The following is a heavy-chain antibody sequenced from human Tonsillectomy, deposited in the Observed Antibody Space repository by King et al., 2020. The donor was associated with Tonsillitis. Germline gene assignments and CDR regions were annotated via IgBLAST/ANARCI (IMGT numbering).Heavy chain of an antibody. CDR3: ARDRWPYYYDSSGYYQSFDY. J-gene: IGHJ4*02. Sequence: QLVQSGAEVKKPGSSVKVSCKASGGTFSSYAISWVRQAPGQGLEWMGGIIPIFGTANYAQKFQGRVTITADESTGTAYMELGSLRSEDTAVYYCARDRWPYYYDSSGYYQSFDYWGQGTLVTVSS. CDR1: GGTFSSYA. D-gene: IGHD3-22*01. CDR2: IIPIFGTA. V-gene: IGHV1-69*01.